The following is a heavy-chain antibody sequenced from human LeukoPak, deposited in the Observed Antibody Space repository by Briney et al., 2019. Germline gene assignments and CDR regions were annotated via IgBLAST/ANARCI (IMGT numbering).Heavy chain of an antibody. CDR2: LIHSGST. CDR3: ATSRPIYDYVWGSYRQHYFDY. J-gene: IGHJ4*02. D-gene: IGHD3-16*02. CDR1: GGSFSGYY. Sequence: SETLSLTCAVYGGSFSGYYWSWIRQPPGKGLEWIWELIHSGSTNYNPSLKSRVTISVDPSKNQFSLKLSSVTAADTAGYYCATSRPIYDYVWGSYRQHYFDYWGQGTLVTVSS. V-gene: IGHV4-34*12.